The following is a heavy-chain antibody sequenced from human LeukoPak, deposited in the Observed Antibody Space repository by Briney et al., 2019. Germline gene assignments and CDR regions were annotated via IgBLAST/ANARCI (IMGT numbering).Heavy chain of an antibody. CDR2: MNTDGSRT. J-gene: IGHJ4*02. Sequence: GGSLRLSCAASGFTFSSYWMHWVRQAPGKGLVWVSRMNTDGSRTDYADSVKGRFTISRDNAKNTLYLQMNSLGAEDTAVYSCASDFTGRDDYWGQGTLATVPS. CDR1: GFTFSSYW. CDR3: ASDFTGRDDY. V-gene: IGHV3-74*01. D-gene: IGHD2-8*02.